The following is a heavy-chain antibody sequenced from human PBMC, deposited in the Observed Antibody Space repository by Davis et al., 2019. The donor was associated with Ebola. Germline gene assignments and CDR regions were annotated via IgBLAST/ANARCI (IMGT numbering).Heavy chain of an antibody. CDR1: GGSFSGYY. V-gene: IGHV4-34*01. J-gene: IGHJ6*02. CDR2: INHSGST. CDR3: ARGAGYCSSTSCYRNSGYVYYGMDV. D-gene: IGHD2-2*02. Sequence: PSETLSLTCAVYGGSFSGYYWSWIRQPPGKGLEWIGEINHSGSTNYNPSLKSRVTISVDTSKNQFSLKLSSVTAADTAVYYCARGAGYCSSTSCYRNSGYVYYGMDVWGQGTTVTVSS.